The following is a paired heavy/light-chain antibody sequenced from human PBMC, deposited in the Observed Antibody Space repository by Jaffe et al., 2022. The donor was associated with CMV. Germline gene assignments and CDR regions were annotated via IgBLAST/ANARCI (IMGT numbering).Light chain of an antibody. CDR1: QNISSF. CDR2: TAS. V-gene: IGKV1-39*01. Sequence: DIQMTQSPSSLSASVGDRVTITCRASQNISSFLNWYQQKPGKGPKLLIYTASSLQSGVPSRFSGSGSGTHFTLTITSLQPEDFATYYCQQSYSTPFTFGPGTKVDI. CDR3: QQSYSTPFT. J-gene: IGKJ3*01.
Heavy chain of an antibody. Sequence: EVQLVESGGRLVQPGRSLRLSCTASGFTFEDYAMSWVRQAPGKGLEWVGFIRRKAYGATTEYAASVKGRFTISRDDSKSIAYMQMHSLKTEDTAVYYCTRGPEYYFASGSYYGCDFWGQGTLVTVSS. J-gene: IGHJ4*02. CDR1: GFTFEDYA. D-gene: IGHD3-10*01. V-gene: IGHV3-49*04. CDR2: IRRKAYGATT. CDR3: TRGPEYYFASGSYYGCDF.